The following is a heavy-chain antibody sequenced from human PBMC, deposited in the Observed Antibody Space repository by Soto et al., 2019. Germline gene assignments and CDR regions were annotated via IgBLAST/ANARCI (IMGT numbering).Heavy chain of an antibody. D-gene: IGHD3-3*01. CDR2: ISYDGSNK. CDR1: GFTFSSYG. Sequence: GGSLRLSCAASGFTFSSYGMHWVRQAPGKGLEWVAVISYDGSNKYYADSVKGRFTISRDNSKNTLYLQMNSLRAEDTAVYYCAKPYYDFWSGYSTYYFDYWGQGTLVTVS. J-gene: IGHJ4*02. CDR3: AKPYYDFWSGYSTYYFDY. V-gene: IGHV3-30*18.